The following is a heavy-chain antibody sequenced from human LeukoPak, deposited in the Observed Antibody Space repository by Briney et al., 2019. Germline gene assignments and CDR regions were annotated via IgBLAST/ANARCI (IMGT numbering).Heavy chain of an antibody. J-gene: IGHJ4*02. D-gene: IGHD5-18*01. Sequence: GGSLRLSCAASGFTFSTYAMSWVRQAPGKGLEWVSAISGSGGSTYYADSVKGRFTISRDNSKSTLYLQMNSLRAEDTAVYYCAKWDTAMVTLSPDDYWGQGTLVTVSS. CDR3: AKWDTAMVTLSPDDY. V-gene: IGHV3-23*01. CDR2: ISGSGGST. CDR1: GFTFSTYA.